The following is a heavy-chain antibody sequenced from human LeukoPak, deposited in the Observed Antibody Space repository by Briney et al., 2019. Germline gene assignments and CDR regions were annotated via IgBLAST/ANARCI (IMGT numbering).Heavy chain of an antibody. CDR2: LSGSAGST. Sequence: PGGSLRLSCAASGFTFSAYGMSWVRQAPGKGPESYSGLSGSAGSTYYADSVKGRFTISRDNSKNTLYLQMNSLRAEDTAVYYCAKGNDFWSGYYLDASPYYMDVWGKGTTVTVSS. CDR1: GFTFSAYG. V-gene: IGHV3-23*01. D-gene: IGHD3-3*01. CDR3: AKGNDFWSGYYLDASPYYMDV. J-gene: IGHJ6*03.